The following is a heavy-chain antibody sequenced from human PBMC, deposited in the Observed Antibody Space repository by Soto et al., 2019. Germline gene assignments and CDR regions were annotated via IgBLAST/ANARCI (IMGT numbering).Heavy chain of an antibody. CDR3: ARDFWSGYYSLDYYYGMDV. J-gene: IGHJ6*02. Sequence: ASVKVSCKASGYTFTDYFMNWMRQAPGQRLEWMGWINAGNGNTKYSQKLQGRVTITRDTSASTAYMQLSSLRSEDTAVYYCARDFWSGYYSLDYYYGMDVWGQGTTVTVSS. D-gene: IGHD3-3*01. CDR2: INAGNGNT. CDR1: GYTFTDYF. V-gene: IGHV1-3*01.